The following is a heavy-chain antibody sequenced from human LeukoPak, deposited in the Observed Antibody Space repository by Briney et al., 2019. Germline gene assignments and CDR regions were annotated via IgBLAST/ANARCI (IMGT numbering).Heavy chain of an antibody. Sequence: GGSLRLSCAASGFTFNRDWTAWVRQAPGKGLEWVANIKEDGSEKNYVDSVKGRFTISRDNAVNSVYLQMNSLRAEDTAVYYCAKMAAAGYYYYGMDVWGQGTTVTVSS. J-gene: IGHJ6*02. CDR1: GFTFNRDW. V-gene: IGHV3-7*03. CDR3: AKMAAAGYYYYGMDV. CDR2: IKEDGSEK. D-gene: IGHD6-13*01.